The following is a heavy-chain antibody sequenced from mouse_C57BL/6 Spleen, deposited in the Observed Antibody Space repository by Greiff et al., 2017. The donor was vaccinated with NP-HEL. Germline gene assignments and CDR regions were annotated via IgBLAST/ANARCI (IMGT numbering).Heavy chain of an antibody. CDR1: GYAFSSSW. CDR2: IYPGDGDT. J-gene: IGHJ4*01. CDR3: ARFPYYGSSLYAMDY. Sequence: QVQLKESGPELVKPGASVKISCKASGYAFSSSWMNWVKQRPGKGLEWIGRIYPGDGDTNYNGKFKGKATLTADTSSSTAYMQLSSLTSEDSAVYFCARFPYYGSSLYAMDYWGQGTSVTVSS. D-gene: IGHD1-1*01. V-gene: IGHV1-82*01.